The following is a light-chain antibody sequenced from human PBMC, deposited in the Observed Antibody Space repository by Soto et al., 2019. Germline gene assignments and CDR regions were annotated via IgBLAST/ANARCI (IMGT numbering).Light chain of an antibody. V-gene: IGLV8-61*01. Sequence: QAVVTQEPPFSVSPGGTVTLTCGLSSGSVSTSYYPSWYQQTPGQAPRTLIYSTNTRSSGVPDRFSGSILGNKAALTITGAQADDESDYYCLLYMGSGNWVFGGGTQLTVL. CDR1: SGSVSTSYY. CDR3: LLYMGSGNWV. CDR2: STN. J-gene: IGLJ3*02.